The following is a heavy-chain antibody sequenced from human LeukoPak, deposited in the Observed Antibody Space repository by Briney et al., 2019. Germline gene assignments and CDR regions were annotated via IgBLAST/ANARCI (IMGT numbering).Heavy chain of an antibody. Sequence: GGSLRVSCAASGFTFSSYAMSWVRQAPGKGLEWVSSISSSSSYIYYADSVKGRFTISRDNAKNSLYLQMNSLRAEDTAVYYCARDLASWVVPLWGQGTLVTVSS. CDR1: GFTFSSYA. V-gene: IGHV3-21*01. J-gene: IGHJ4*02. D-gene: IGHD2-21*01. CDR2: ISSSSSYI. CDR3: ARDLASWVVPL.